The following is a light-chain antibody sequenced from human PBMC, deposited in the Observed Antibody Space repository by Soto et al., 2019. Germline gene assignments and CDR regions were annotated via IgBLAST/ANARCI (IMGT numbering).Light chain of an antibody. CDR3: QQYRT. CDR2: DAS. CDR1: QDISNY. V-gene: IGKV1-33*01. Sequence: DIQMTQSPSSLSASLGDRVTITCQASQDISNYLNWYQQKPGKAPKLLIYDASNLETGVPSRFSGSGSGTDFTFTISSLQPEDIATYYCQQYRTFGGGTKVEIK. J-gene: IGKJ4*01.